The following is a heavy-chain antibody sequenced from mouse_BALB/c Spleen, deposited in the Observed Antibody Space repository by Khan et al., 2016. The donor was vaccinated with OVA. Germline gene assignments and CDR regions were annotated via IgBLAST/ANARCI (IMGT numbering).Heavy chain of an antibody. D-gene: IGHD2-1*01. J-gene: IGHJ3*01. CDR3: VRGYYGNPFAY. CDR1: GFTFSDYY. Sequence: EVELVESGGGLVKPGGSLKLSCVVSGFTFSDYYMYWVRQTPEKRLEWVATISDGGIYTYYPASVKGRFTISRDDAKNNLYLQMNSLKSEDTAMFYCVRGYYGNPFAYWGQGTLVTVSA. V-gene: IGHV5-4*02. CDR2: ISDGGIYT.